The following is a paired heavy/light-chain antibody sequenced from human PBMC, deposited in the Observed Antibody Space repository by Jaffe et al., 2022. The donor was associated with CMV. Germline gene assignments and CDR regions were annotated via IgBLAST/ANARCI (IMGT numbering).Heavy chain of an antibody. CDR2: MSTSGSYR. J-gene: IGHJ2*01. Sequence: EVQLVESGGGLVKPGGSLRLSCTASGFPFSSYSMNWVRQAPGKGLEWVASMSTSGSYRFYADSVKGRFTISRDNAKNSLFLQMNSLRAEDTAVYYCASPFWSGHDALGYFDLWGRGTLVTVSS. V-gene: IGHV3-21*02. CDR3: ASPFWSGHDALGYFDL. CDR1: GFPFSSYS. D-gene: IGHD3-3*01.
Light chain of an antibody. Sequence: NFMLTQPHSVSESPGKTVTISCTRSSGSIASNTVQWYQQRPGSAPTTVIFEDHQRPSGVPDRFSGSIDRSSNSASLTISGLKTEDEADYYCHSYDYNDHVVFGGGTKLTVL. CDR1: SGSIASNT. J-gene: IGLJ3*02. V-gene: IGLV6-57*04. CDR2: EDH. CDR3: HSYDYNDHVV.